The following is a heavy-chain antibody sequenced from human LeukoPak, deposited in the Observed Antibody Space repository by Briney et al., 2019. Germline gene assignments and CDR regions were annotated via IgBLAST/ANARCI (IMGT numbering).Heavy chain of an antibody. Sequence: GGSLRLSCAASGFTFSSYWMSWVRQAPGKGLEWVANIKQHGSEKYYVDSVKGRFTISRDNAKNSLYLQMNNLRAEDTAVYYCARDWLGLYFDYWGQGTLVTVSS. J-gene: IGHJ4*02. D-gene: IGHD5-12*01. CDR1: GFTFSSYW. V-gene: IGHV3-7*01. CDR2: IKQHGSEK. CDR3: ARDWLGLYFDY.